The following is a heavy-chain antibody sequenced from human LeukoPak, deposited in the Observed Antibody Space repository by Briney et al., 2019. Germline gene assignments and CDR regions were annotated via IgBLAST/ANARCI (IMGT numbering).Heavy chain of an antibody. V-gene: IGHV3-48*03. D-gene: IGHD1-14*01. Sequence: GGSLRLSCAASGFTFSSYEMNWVRQAPGKGLEWVSYISSSGSTIYYADSVKGRFTISRDNAKNSLYLQMNSLRAGDTAVYYCARADSRIFRSWGQGTLVTVSS. CDR2: ISSSGSTI. CDR3: ARADSRIFRS. CDR1: GFTFSSYE. J-gene: IGHJ4*02.